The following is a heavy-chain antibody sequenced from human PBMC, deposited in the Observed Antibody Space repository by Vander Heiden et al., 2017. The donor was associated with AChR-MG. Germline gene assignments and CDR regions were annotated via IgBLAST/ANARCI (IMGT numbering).Heavy chain of an antibody. CDR2: IDSRGSIT. CDR1: GFRFNGYR. D-gene: IGHD1-26*01. J-gene: IGHJ6*02. CDR3: ARDKWAENYGMDV. Sequence: QLLQAGGGVVQPGGFLRPAWSASGFRFNGYRMTWVRPAPGKGLEWVSNIDSRGSITYYGDSVKGRFTTSRDNAKKSLYLQMNSLRDEDTAVYYCARDKWAENYGMDVWGQGTTVSVSS. V-gene: IGHV3-48*02.